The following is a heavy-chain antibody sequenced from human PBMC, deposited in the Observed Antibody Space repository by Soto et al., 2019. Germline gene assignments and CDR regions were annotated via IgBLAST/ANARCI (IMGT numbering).Heavy chain of an antibody. Sequence: SETLSLTCTVSGGSISSYYWSWIRQPPGRGLEWIGYIYYSGSTNYNPSLKSRVTISIDTSKSHFSLKLSSLTAADTAVHYCARGPAVAGAGWWFDPWGQGTLVTVSS. D-gene: IGHD6-19*01. CDR3: ARGPAVAGAGWWFDP. CDR1: GGSISSYY. J-gene: IGHJ5*02. CDR2: IYYSGST. V-gene: IGHV4-59*01.